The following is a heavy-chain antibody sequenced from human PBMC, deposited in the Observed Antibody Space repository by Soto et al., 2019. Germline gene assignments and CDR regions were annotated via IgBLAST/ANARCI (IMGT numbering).Heavy chain of an antibody. Sequence: QVQLQESGPGLVKPSETLSLTCTVSGVSISGYYWSWIRQPPGKGLEWIVYIYSSGSTNFNPSRKSRVTMSEDTSKNQFSLKVSAVTAADTAIYYCAREIVAAGLPNWFDSWGQGTLVTVSS. CDR1: GVSISGYY. CDR3: AREIVAAGLPNWFDS. D-gene: IGHD6-13*01. V-gene: IGHV4-59*01. CDR2: IYSSGST. J-gene: IGHJ5*01.